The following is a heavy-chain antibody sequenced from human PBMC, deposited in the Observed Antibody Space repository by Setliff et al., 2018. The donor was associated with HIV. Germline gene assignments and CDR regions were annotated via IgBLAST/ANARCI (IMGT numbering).Heavy chain of an antibody. V-gene: IGHV1-2*02. J-gene: IGHJ3*01. CDR1: GYTFTAYY. CDR3: ATEGAGGSYQRASALDV. Sequence: ASVKVSCKTSGYTFTAYYIHWVRQAPGQGLEWMGWINPHTGVTKYAQKFQGRVTMTRDTSTSTVYMELSSLRSEDTAVYYCATEGAGGSYQRASALDVWGQGTMVTVSS. D-gene: IGHD1-26*01. CDR2: INPHTGVT.